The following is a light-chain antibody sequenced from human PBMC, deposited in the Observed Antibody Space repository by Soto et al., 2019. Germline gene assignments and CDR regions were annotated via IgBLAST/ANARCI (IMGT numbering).Light chain of an antibody. Sequence: DIHMTQSPSSLSASVGDRVTITCRASQSISTNLIWYQQKPGKAPKLLIYDASSLESGVQSRFSGSGSGTESTLTISSLQPDDFATYYCKQYNSYWTCGQGTKVDIK. CDR3: KQYNSYWT. J-gene: IGKJ1*01. CDR2: DAS. V-gene: IGKV1-5*01. CDR1: QSISTN.